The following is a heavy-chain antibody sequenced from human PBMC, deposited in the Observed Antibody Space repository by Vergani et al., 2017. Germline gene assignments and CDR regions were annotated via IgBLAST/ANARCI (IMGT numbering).Heavy chain of an antibody. Sequence: QMQLVQSGAEVKKTGSSVKVSCKASGYTFTYRYLHWVRQAPGQALEWMGWITPFNGNTNYAQKFQDRVTITRDRSMSTAYMELSSLRSEDTAVYYCAGDPDSAVPYYYDSSGYYFAFWGQGTLVTVSS. CDR3: AGDPDSAVPYYYDSSGYYFAF. CDR2: ITPFNGNT. CDR1: GYTFTYRY. V-gene: IGHV1-45*02. J-gene: IGHJ4*02. D-gene: IGHD3-22*01.